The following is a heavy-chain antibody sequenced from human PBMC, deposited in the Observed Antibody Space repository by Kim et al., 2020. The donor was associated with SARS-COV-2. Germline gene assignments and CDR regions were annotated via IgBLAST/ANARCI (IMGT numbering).Heavy chain of an antibody. J-gene: IGHJ4*01. CDR1: GRSLNGYY. Sequence: SETLSLTCNVSGRSLNGYYWSWIRQSAGKGLAWIGDINHSRSPNYSPSPQSRVTLSIDPSKNQFSLKLSSVTAADSAVYYCARFGTRDLGRSRFD. D-gene: IGHD3-16*01. CDR3: ARFGTRDLGRSRFD. V-gene: IGHV4-34*01. CDR2: INHSRSP.